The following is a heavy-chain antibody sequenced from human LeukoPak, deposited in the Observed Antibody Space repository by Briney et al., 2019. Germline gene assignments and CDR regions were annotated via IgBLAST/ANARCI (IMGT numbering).Heavy chain of an antibody. D-gene: IGHD5-12*01. CDR3: ARDPGYSGIDY. CDR2: IYYSGST. CDR1: GGSVNSGSHY. J-gene: IGHJ4*02. V-gene: IGHV4-61*01. Sequence: SETLSLTCTVSGGSVNSGSHYWCWIRQPPGKGLEWIGYIYYSGSTNYNPSLKSRVTISVDTSKNQFSLDLNSVTAADTAVYYCARDPGYSGIDYWGQGTLVTVSS.